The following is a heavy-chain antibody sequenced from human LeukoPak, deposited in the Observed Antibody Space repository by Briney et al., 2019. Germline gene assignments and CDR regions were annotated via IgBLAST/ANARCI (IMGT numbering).Heavy chain of an antibody. J-gene: IGHJ4*02. D-gene: IGHD6-13*01. CDR3: ARGIAAAGSSSVDH. V-gene: IGHV1-46*01. CDR1: GYTFTSYY. CDR2: INPSGGST. Sequence: GSVRVSCKASGYTFTSYYMHWVRQDPGQGLEGMGIINPSGGSTSYAQKCQGRVTMIRDPSTSTVYMELSSLRSEDTAVYYCARGIAAAGSSSVDHWGQGTLVTVSS.